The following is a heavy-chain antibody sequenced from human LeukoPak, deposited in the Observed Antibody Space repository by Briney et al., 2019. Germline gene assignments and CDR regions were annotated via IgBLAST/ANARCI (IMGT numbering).Heavy chain of an antibody. CDR3: ATSSSSVGGAFDI. CDR2: INPSGGST. V-gene: IGHV1-46*01. CDR1: GYSFTSYY. D-gene: IGHD6-6*01. Sequence: ASVKVSCKASGYSFTSYYLHWVRQAPGQGLEWMGIINPSGGSTNYAQKFQGRVTMTKDTSTSTVYMELSSLRSEDTAVYYCATSSSSVGGAFDIWGQGTMVTVSS. J-gene: IGHJ3*02.